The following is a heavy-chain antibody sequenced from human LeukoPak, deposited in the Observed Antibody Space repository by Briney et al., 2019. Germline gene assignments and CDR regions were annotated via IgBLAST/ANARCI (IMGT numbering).Heavy chain of an antibody. V-gene: IGHV3-73*01. D-gene: IGHD6-19*01. J-gene: IGHJ5*02. Sequence: PGGSLGLSCAASGFTFSGSAMHWVRQASGKGLEWVGRIRSKANSNATAYAASVKGRFTISRDDSKNTAYLQMNSLKTEDTAVYYCTPISLPGIAVAGTTWGQGTLVTVSS. CDR3: TPISLPGIAVAGTT. CDR1: GFTFSGSA. CDR2: IRSKANSNAT.